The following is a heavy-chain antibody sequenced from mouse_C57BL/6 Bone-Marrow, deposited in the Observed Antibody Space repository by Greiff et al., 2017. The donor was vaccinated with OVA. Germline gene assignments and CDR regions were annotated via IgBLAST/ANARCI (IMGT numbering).Heavy chain of an antibody. D-gene: IGHD1-1*01. Sequence: VKLMESGAELVRPGASVTLSCKASGYTFTDYEMHWVKQTPVHGLEWIGAIDPETGGTAYNQKFKGKAILTADKSSSTAYMELRSLTSEDSAVYYCTSPALITTVVARYFDGWGTGTTVTVSS. CDR2: IDPETGGT. J-gene: IGHJ1*03. CDR3: TSPALITTVVARYFDG. CDR1: GYTFTDYE. V-gene: IGHV1-15*01.